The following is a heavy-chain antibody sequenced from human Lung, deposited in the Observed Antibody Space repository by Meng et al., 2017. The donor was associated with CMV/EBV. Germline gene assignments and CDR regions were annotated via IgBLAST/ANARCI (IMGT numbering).Heavy chain of an antibody. CDR1: GFTFSSYG. Sequence: GGSLRLXCAASGFTFSSYGMHWVRQAPAKGLEWVAFIRYDGSNKYYADSVKGRFTISRDNAKNTLYLEMNSPRAEDTAVYYCASARGVVRYAFDIWGQGTMVTVSS. V-gene: IGHV3-30*02. CDR3: ASARGVVRYAFDI. CDR2: IRYDGSNK. D-gene: IGHD2-15*01. J-gene: IGHJ3*02.